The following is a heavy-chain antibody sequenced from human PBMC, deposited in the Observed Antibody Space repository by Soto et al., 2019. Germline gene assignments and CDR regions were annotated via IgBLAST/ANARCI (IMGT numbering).Heavy chain of an antibody. V-gene: IGHV3-11*04. J-gene: IGHJ4*02. CDR2: MSSNGSTI. Sequence: PGGSLRLSCAASGFTFSDYYMSWIRQAPGKGLEWVSYMSSNGSTIYYADSVKGRFTISRDNAKNTMYLQMNSLRAEDTAVYYCAGDKSNSWYDYWGQGTLVTVSS. CDR3: AGDKSNSWYDY. D-gene: IGHD6-13*01. CDR1: GFTFSDYY.